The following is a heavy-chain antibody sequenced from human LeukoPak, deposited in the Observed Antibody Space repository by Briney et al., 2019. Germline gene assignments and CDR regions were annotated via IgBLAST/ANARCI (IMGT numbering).Heavy chain of an antibody. CDR2: ISDDLRYI. CDR1: GFTFSSYS. V-gene: IGHV3-23*01. D-gene: IGHD4-17*01. Sequence: GGSLRLSCAASGFTFSSYSINWVRHAPGKGLEWVSSISDDLRYISYADSVKGRFTISRDNSKNTLYLQMNSLRAEDTAVYYCAKGLRTTVTTYFDYWGQGTLVTVSS. CDR3: AKGLRTTVTTYFDY. J-gene: IGHJ4*02.